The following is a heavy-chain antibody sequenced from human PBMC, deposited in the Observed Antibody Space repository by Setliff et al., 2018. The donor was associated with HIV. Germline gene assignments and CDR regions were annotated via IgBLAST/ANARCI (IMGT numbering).Heavy chain of an antibody. V-gene: IGHV1-2*06. D-gene: IGHD6-13*01. CDR3: ARRRTDSVSWYDSEFDP. CDR2: INPNSGGT. Sequence: ASVKVSGKASGYTFTGYYIHWVRQAPGQGLEWMGRINPNSGGTNYAQKFQGRVTMTRDTSISTAYMELSSLRSDDTAVYYCARRRTDSVSWYDSEFDPWGQGTLVTVSS. CDR1: GYTFTGYY. J-gene: IGHJ5*02.